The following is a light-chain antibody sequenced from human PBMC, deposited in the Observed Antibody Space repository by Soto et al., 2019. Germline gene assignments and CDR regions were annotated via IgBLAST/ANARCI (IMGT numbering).Light chain of an antibody. Sequence: DIQMTQSPSTLSASVGDSVTITCRASQSVSIWLAWYQQKPRKAPKLLIYKASSVESGVPSRFSGSVSGTEFTLIISSLQPDDFATYYLQQYNDYPYTFGQGTKLEIK. CDR1: QSVSIW. CDR3: QQYNDYPYT. V-gene: IGKV1-5*03. CDR2: KAS. J-gene: IGKJ2*01.